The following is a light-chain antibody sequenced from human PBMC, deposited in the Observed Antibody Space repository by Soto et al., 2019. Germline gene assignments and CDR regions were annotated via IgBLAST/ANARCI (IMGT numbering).Light chain of an antibody. Sequence: DIQMTQSPSSLSASVGDRVTMTFRASQSISSYLNWYQQKPGKAPKLLIFAASTLVRGVPSRFSGRGSGTEFTLTISSLQADDYATFYCQQYHTDWTFGQGTKVDIK. CDR1: QSISSY. CDR3: QQYHTDWT. V-gene: IGKV1-39*01. J-gene: IGKJ1*01. CDR2: AAS.